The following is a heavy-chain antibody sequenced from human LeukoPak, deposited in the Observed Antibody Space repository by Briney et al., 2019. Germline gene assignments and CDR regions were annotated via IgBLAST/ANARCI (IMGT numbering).Heavy chain of an antibody. D-gene: IGHD5-18*01. J-gene: IGHJ4*02. Sequence: ASETLSLTCSVSGDSISSARNYWGWIRLSPGKGLEWLASVYSSGSTHSNPSLTSRVSISIDMSKNQFSLKLYSVTASDAAIYYCARHLSGTAMAHYFDFWGQGTLVTVSS. CDR3: ARHLSGTAMAHYFDF. CDR2: VYSSGST. CDR1: GDSISSARNY. V-gene: IGHV4-39*01.